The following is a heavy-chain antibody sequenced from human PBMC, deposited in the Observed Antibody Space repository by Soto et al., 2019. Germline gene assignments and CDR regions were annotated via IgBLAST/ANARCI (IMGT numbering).Heavy chain of an antibody. V-gene: IGHV3-23*01. D-gene: IGHD5-18*01. CDR1: GFTFSSYA. CDR3: AIDGLEYSYWSFVY. Sequence: GGSLRLSCAASGFTFSSYAMSWVRQAPGKGLEWVSAISGSGGSTYYADSVKGRFTISRDNSKNTLYLQMNSLRAEDTAVYYCAIDGLEYSYWSFVYCGQGLLVPVSS. CDR2: ISGSGGST. J-gene: IGHJ4*02.